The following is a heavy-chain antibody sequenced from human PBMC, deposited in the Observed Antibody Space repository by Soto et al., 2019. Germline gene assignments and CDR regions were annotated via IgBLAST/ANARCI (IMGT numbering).Heavy chain of an antibody. CDR1: GFTVSSNY. J-gene: IGHJ4*02. D-gene: IGHD1-26*01. CDR2: IYSGGGT. Sequence: GGSLTLSCAASGFTVSSNYVTWVRQAPGKGLEWVSIIYSGGGTNYADSVKGRFTISRDPSKNTVFLQMNNLSADDTAVYYCARGSPRVGAWYYFDYWGQGTLVTVSS. CDR3: ARGSPRVGAWYYFDY. V-gene: IGHV3-53*01.